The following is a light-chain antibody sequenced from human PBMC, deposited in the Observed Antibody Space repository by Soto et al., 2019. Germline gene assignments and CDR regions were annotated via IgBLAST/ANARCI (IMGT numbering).Light chain of an antibody. Sequence: QSVLTQPASVSGSPGQSITISCTGTSSDVGGYDYVSWFQQHPGKAPKFLIYSVSERPSGVPDRFSGSKSGNTASLTISGLQAEDEADYYCCSYAGRYTRVFGGGTKLTVL. CDR3: CSYAGRYTRV. V-gene: IGLV2-11*01. J-gene: IGLJ3*02. CDR1: SSDVGGYDY. CDR2: SVS.